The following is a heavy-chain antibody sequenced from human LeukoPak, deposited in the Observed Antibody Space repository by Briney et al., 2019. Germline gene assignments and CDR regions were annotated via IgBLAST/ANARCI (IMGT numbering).Heavy chain of an antibody. D-gene: IGHD3-3*01. CDR3: ARDHYDFWSGYYVAAGFDP. V-gene: IGHV4-38-2*02. J-gene: IGHJ5*02. CDR2: IYHSGST. CDR1: GYSISSGYY. Sequence: PSETLSLTCTVSGYSISSGYYWGWIRKPPGKGLEWIGSIYHSGSTYYNPSLKSRVTISVDTSKNQFSLKLSSVTAADTAVYYCARDHYDFWSGYYVAAGFDPWGQGTLVTVSS.